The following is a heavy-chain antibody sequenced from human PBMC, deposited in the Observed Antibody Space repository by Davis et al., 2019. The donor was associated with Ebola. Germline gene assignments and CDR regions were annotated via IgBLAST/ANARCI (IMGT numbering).Heavy chain of an antibody. Sequence: PSETLSLTCTVSGGSISGYYWNWIRQPPGKGLEWIGYLYYSGSTYYNPSLKSRVTISVDTSKNQFSLKLSSVTAADTAVYYCARGDGGYDFGMSVFDYWGQGTLVTVSS. CDR2: LYYSGST. J-gene: IGHJ4*02. CDR3: ARGDGGYDFGMSVFDY. V-gene: IGHV4-59*12. CDR1: GGSISGYY. D-gene: IGHD5-12*01.